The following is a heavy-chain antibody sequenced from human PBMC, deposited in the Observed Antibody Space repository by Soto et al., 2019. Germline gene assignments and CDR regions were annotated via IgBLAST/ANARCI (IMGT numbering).Heavy chain of an antibody. V-gene: IGHV1-8*01. CDR1: GYTFTSYD. J-gene: IGHJ4*02. Sequence: QVQLVQSGAEVKSPGASVKVSCKASGYTFTSYDINWVRQATGQGVEWMGWMNPKSGGTRYIQKFQGRVTMTRDTSIRTAYMELSSLTSEDTAVYYWARGPTGMIGYWGQGTLVTVSS. CDR3: ARGPTGMIGY. CDR2: MNPKSGGT.